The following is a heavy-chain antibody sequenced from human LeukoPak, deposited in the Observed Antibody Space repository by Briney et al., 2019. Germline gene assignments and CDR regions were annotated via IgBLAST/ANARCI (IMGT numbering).Heavy chain of an antibody. D-gene: IGHD4-23*01. V-gene: IGHV1-69*01. CDR1: GGTFIIYA. Sequence: SVTVSCKASGGTFIIYAISWVRQAPGQGLEWMGGIIPIFGTANYAQKFRGRVTITADESTSTAYMELSSLRSEDTAVYYCAREPYGGNSGPLFDYWGQGTLVTVSS. CDR3: AREPYGGNSGPLFDY. CDR2: IIPIFGTA. J-gene: IGHJ4*02.